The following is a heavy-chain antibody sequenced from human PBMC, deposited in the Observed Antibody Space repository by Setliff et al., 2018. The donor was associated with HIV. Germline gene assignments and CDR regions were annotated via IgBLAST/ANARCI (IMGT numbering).Heavy chain of an antibody. Sequence: ASVKVSCKASGFAFSDYYIHWVRQAPGQGLEWMGWVRPHSINKVYAQKFQGRVTMTSDASLSTAYMELSGLTSDDTAVYYCARRVPPIPSGDLDYWGQGTLVTVSS. CDR3: ARRVPPIPSGDLDY. CDR2: VRPHSINK. J-gene: IGHJ4*02. CDR1: GFAFSDYY. D-gene: IGHD4-17*01. V-gene: IGHV1-2*02.